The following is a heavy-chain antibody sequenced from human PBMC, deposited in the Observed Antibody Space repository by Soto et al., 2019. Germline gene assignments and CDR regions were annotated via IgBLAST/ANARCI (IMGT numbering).Heavy chain of an antibody. V-gene: IGHV4-31*03. CDR1: GGSISSGGYY. CDR3: ARQRSLWTTVTNYYYYGVDV. D-gene: IGHD4-4*01. Sequence: PSETLSLTCTVSGGSISSGGYYWSWIRQHPGKGLEWIGYIYYSGSTYYNPSLKSRVTISVDTSKNQFSLKLSSVTAADTAVYYCARQRSLWTTVTNYYYYGVDVWGQGTTVTVSS. CDR2: IYYSGST. J-gene: IGHJ6*02.